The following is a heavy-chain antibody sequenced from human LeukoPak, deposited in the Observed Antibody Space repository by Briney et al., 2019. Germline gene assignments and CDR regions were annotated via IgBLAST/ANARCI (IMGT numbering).Heavy chain of an antibody. V-gene: IGHV3-30*18. J-gene: IGHJ4*02. CDR1: GFTFSSYG. Sequence: GGSLRLSCAASGFTFSSYGMHWVRQAPGKGPEWVAVISYDGSNKYYADSVKGRFTISRDNSKNTLYLQMNSLRAEDTAVYYCAKNLGSPKTYWGQGTLVTVSS. D-gene: IGHD1-26*01. CDR3: AKNLGSPKTY. CDR2: ISYDGSNK.